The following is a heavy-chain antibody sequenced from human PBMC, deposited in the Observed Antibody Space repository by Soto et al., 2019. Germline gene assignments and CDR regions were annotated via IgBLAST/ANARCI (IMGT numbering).Heavy chain of an antibody. CDR3: AKGPYYGDYRSLDY. V-gene: IGHV3-23*01. Sequence: EVQLLESGGGLVQPGGSLRLSCAASRFTFSSYAMTWVRQAPGKGLEWVSVISGSGGSTYYADSVKGRFTISRDNSKNTLYLQMNSLRAEDTAVYYCAKGPYYGDYRSLDYWGRGTLVTVSS. CDR1: RFTFSSYA. J-gene: IGHJ4*02. D-gene: IGHD4-17*01. CDR2: ISGSGGST.